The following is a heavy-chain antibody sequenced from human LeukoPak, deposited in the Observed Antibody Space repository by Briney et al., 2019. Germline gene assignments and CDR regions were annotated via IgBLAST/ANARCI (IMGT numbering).Heavy chain of an antibody. V-gene: IGHV1-18*01. Sequence: ASEKVSCKASGYTFTSYGISWVRQAPGQGLEWMGWISAYNGNTNYAQKLQGRVTMTTDTSTSTAYMELRSLRSDDTAVYYCARDRFEVVVVPAAILWFDPWGQGTLVTVSS. D-gene: IGHD2-2*01. CDR2: ISAYNGNT. J-gene: IGHJ5*02. CDR1: GYTFTSYG. CDR3: ARDRFEVVVVPAAILWFDP.